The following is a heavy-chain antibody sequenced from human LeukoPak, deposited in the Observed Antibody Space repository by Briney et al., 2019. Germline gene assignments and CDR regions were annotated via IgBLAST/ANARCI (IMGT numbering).Heavy chain of an antibody. CDR1: GYSFTSYW. CDR2: IYPGDSDT. Sequence: ESLKISCKGSGYSFTSYWIGWVRQMPGKGLEWMGIIYPGDSDTRYSPSFQGQVTISADKSISTAYLQWSSLKASDTAMYYCARRAYDFWSGHQNWFDPWGQGTLVTVPS. J-gene: IGHJ5*02. CDR3: ARRAYDFWSGHQNWFDP. D-gene: IGHD3-3*01. V-gene: IGHV5-51*01.